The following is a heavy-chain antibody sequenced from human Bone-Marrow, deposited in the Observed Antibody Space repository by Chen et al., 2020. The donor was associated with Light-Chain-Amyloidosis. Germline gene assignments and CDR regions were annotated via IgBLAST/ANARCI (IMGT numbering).Heavy chain of an antibody. V-gene: IGHV5-51*01. Sequence: EVQLEQSGPEVKKTGESLKISCKGSGYTFPNYWIGGVRQMPGKGLEWMGVIYPDDSDARYSPSFEGQVTISADKSITTAYLQWRSLKGSDTAMYYCARRGDGYNFDYWGQGTLVTVSS. CDR3: ARRGDGYNFDY. CDR1: GYTFPNYW. D-gene: IGHD3-10*01. CDR2: IYPDDSDA. J-gene: IGHJ4*02.